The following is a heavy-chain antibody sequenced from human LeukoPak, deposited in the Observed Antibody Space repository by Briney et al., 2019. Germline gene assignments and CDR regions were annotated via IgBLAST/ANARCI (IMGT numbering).Heavy chain of an antibody. V-gene: IGHV3-23*01. J-gene: IGHJ4*02. CDR2: ISGGGGGT. CDR3: AKGGRPVAGPDD. D-gene: IGHD6-19*01. CDR1: GFTFSTYT. Sequence: GGSLRLSCAASGFTFSTYTMSWVRQAPGKGLEWVSAISGGGGGTYYADSVKGRFTISRDNSKDTVSLQMNSLRAEDTAVYYCAKGGRPVAGPDDWGQGTLVTVSS.